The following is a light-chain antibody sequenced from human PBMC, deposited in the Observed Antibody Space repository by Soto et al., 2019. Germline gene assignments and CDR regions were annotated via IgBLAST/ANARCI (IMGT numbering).Light chain of an antibody. J-gene: IGKJ5*01. Sequence: DIQMTQSPSSLSASLGDRVTITCRASQSISNFLNWYQHKPGKAPNLLIYAASSLQSGVPSRFSGSGSGTDFTLTISSLQPEDFATYFCQHSSSLPITFGRGTRLEIK. CDR1: QSISNF. V-gene: IGKV1-39*01. CDR3: QHSSSLPIT. CDR2: AAS.